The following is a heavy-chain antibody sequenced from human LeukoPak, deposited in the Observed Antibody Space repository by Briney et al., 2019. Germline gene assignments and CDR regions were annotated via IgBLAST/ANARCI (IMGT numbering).Heavy chain of an antibody. CDR1: GGSVSSGSYY. CDR2: IYYSGST. J-gene: IGHJ4*02. Sequence: SETLSLTCTVSGGSVSSGSYYWSWIRQHPGKGLEWIGYIYYSGSTYYNPSLKSRVTISVDTSKNQFSLKLSSVTAADTAVYCCASGSYSSSWYYFDYWGQGTLVTVSS. D-gene: IGHD6-13*01. V-gene: IGHV4-31*03. CDR3: ASGSYSSSWYYFDY.